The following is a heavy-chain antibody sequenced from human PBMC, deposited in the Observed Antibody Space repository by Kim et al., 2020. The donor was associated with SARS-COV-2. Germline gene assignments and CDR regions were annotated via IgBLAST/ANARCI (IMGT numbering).Heavy chain of an antibody. CDR1: GFTFDDYA. CDR3: AKVPGGHEDAFDI. V-gene: IGHV3-9*01. D-gene: IGHD5-12*01. Sequence: GGSLRLSCAASGFTFDDYAMHWVRQAPGKGLEWVSGISWNSGSIGYADSVKGRFTISRDNAKNSLYLQMNSLRAEDTALYYCAKVPGGHEDAFDIWGQGTMVTVSS. J-gene: IGHJ3*02. CDR2: ISWNSGSI.